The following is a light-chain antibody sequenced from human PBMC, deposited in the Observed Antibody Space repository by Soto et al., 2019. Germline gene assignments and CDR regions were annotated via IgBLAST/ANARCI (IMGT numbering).Light chain of an antibody. J-gene: IGLJ1*01. CDR3: SSYTSGSTSYV. Sequence: QSVLSQPASVSGSPGQSITISCTGTSSDVGGYIYVSWYQQHPGKAPKLMVYEVDSRPSGVSDRFSGSKSGNTASLTISGLQAEDEADYYCSSYTSGSTSYVFGSGTKVTVL. CDR1: SSDVGGYIY. V-gene: IGLV2-14*01. CDR2: EVD.